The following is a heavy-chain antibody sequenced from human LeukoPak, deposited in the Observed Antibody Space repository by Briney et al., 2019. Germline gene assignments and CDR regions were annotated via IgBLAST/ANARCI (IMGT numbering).Heavy chain of an antibody. V-gene: IGHV1-8*02. CDR2: MSPNSGKT. Sequence: GASVKVSCKASGGTFSSYAISWVRQAPGQGLEWMGWMSPNSGKTGYAQKFQGRVTMTKNTSMSTAYMELSSLTSEDTAVYYCARGRGSSKLTSGFQSFDWLSDSFDLWGQGTIVTVSS. D-gene: IGHD3-9*01. CDR3: ARGRGSSKLTSGFQSFDWLSDSFDL. J-gene: IGHJ3*01. CDR1: GGTFSSYA.